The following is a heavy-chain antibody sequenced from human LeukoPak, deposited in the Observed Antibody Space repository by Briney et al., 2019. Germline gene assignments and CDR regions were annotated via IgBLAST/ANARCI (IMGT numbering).Heavy chain of an antibody. J-gene: IGHJ4*02. Sequence: GGSLRLSCAASGFTFSSYGMHWVRQAPGKGLEWVACIRCEGSNKYYADAVKGRFTISRDNSHNTLYLQMNSLRAEDRAVYYCAKDLVAVDPYSSGWPPSATDYWGQGTLVTVSS. CDR2: IRCEGSNK. CDR1: GFTFSSYG. V-gene: IGHV3-30*02. CDR3: AKDLVAVDPYSSGWPPSATDY. D-gene: IGHD6-19*01.